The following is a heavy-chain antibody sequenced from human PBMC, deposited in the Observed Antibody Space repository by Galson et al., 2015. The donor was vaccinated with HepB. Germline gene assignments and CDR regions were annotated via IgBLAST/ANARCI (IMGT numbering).Heavy chain of an antibody. J-gene: IGHJ4*02. CDR2: IWYDGSNK. CDR1: GFTFSSYG. Sequence: SLRLSCAASGFTFSSYGMHWVRQAPGKGLEWVAVIWYDGSNKYYADSVKGRFTISRDNSKNTLYLQMNSLRAEDTAVYYCASLASGSGSGYFDYWGQGTLVTVSS. D-gene: IGHD3-10*01. CDR3: ASLASGSGSGYFDY. V-gene: IGHV3-33*08.